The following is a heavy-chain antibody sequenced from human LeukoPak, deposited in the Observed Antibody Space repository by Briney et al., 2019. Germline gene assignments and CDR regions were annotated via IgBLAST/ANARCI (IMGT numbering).Heavy chain of an antibody. CDR3: ARVRSYFNAFDI. J-gene: IGHJ3*02. Sequence: SETLSLTCAVYGGSFSGYYWSWIRQPPGKGLEWIGEINHSGSTNYNPSLKSRVTISVGTSKNQFSLKLSSVTAADTAVYYCARVRSYFNAFDIWGQGTMVTVSS. CDR1: GGSFSGYY. CDR2: INHSGST. D-gene: IGHD1-26*01. V-gene: IGHV4-34*01.